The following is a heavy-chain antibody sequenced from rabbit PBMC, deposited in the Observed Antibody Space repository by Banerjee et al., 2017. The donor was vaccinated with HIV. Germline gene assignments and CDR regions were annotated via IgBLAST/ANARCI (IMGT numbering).Heavy chain of an antibody. Sequence: QEQLEESGGDLVKPEGSLTLTCTASGFSFSRCGISWVRQAPGKGLEWIACIYPDDDSTDYASWVSGRFTISLDNAQNTVFLQMTSLTAADTATYFCAIMNSRGWGDFNLWGPGTLVTVS. J-gene: IGHJ4*01. D-gene: IGHD4-1*01. CDR2: IYPDDDST. CDR1: GFSFSRCG. CDR3: AIMNSRGWGDFNL. V-gene: IGHV1S47*01.